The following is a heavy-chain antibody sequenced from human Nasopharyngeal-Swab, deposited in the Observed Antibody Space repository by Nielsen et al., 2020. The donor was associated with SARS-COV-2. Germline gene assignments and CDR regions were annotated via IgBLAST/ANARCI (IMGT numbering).Heavy chain of an antibody. Sequence: SETLSLTCTVSGGSITNYYWSWIRQPAGKGLEWIGRIYTSGSTNYNPSLKSRVTISVDTSKNQFSLKLSSVTAADTAVYYCARDFGWLQSAYYYYYMDVWGKGTTVTVSS. CDR1: GGSITNYY. D-gene: IGHD5-24*01. CDR2: IYTSGST. CDR3: ARDFGWLQSAYYYYYMDV. J-gene: IGHJ6*03. V-gene: IGHV4-4*07.